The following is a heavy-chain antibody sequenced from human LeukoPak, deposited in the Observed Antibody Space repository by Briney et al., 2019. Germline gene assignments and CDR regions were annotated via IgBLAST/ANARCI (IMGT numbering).Heavy chain of an antibody. CDR2: INPNSGDT. CDR1: GYTFAGYY. V-gene: IGHV1-2*02. Sequence: ASVKVSCKASGYTFAGYYMHWVRQAPGQGLEWMGWINPNSGDTNNAQKFQGRVTMTSETSISTAYMELSSLTSDDTAVYYCARAVAAIVNWFDPWGQGTLVTVSS. CDR3: ARAVAAIVNWFDP. J-gene: IGHJ5*02. D-gene: IGHD6-13*01.